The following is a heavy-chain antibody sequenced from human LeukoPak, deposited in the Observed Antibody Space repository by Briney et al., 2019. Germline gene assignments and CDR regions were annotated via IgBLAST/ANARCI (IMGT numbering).Heavy chain of an antibody. D-gene: IGHD2-2*01. CDR2: ISASGGTT. CDR3: AKEPREYCSSTSCPNWFDS. V-gene: IGHV3-23*01. Sequence: GGSLTLSCAASGFTFNNYAMSWVRQAPGKGLEWVSAISASGGTTYYADSVKGRFTISRDNSENTLFLQMNSLRAEDTAVYYCAKEPREYCSSTSCPNWFDSWGQGTLVTVSS. J-gene: IGHJ5*01. CDR1: GFTFNNYA.